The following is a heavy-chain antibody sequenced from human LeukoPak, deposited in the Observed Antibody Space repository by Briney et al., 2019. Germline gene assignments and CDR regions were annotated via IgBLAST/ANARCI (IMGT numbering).Heavy chain of an antibody. D-gene: IGHD3-22*01. CDR3: ARDLDYYDSSGGP. J-gene: IGHJ5*02. CDR2: IIPIFGTT. Sequence: ASVKVSCKASGGTFSSYAISWVRQAPGQGLEWMGGIIPIFGTTNYAQKFQGRITITADTSTSTAYMELRSLRSDDTAVYYCARDLDYYDSSGGPWGQGTLVTVSS. V-gene: IGHV1-69*06. CDR1: GGTFSSYA.